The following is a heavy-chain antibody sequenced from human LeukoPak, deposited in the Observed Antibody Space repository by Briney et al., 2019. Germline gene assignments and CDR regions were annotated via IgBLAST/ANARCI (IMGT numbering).Heavy chain of an antibody. CDR3: ARLYYDSSGYYQICYFDY. Sequence: SGTLSLTCAVSGLSISSSNWGSWIRQPPGQGLEWIGSIYYSGSTYYNPSLKSRVTISVDTSKHQFSLNLSSVTAADQAVYYCARLYYDSSGYYQICYFDYWGQGTLVTVSS. V-gene: IGHV4-39*01. D-gene: IGHD3-22*01. CDR2: IYYSGST. CDR1: GLSISSSNW. J-gene: IGHJ4*02.